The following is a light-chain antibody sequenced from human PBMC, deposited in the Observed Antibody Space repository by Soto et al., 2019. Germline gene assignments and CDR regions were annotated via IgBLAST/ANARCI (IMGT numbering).Light chain of an antibody. CDR2: KAS. Sequence: DIQMTQSPSTLSASVGDRVAITCRASQSISIWLARYQQKPGKAPKLLIYKASSLESGVPSRFSGSGSGTEFTLTISSLQPGDFATYYCQQYNDYSWTFGQGTKVEIK. CDR3: QQYNDYSWT. CDR1: QSISIW. J-gene: IGKJ1*01. V-gene: IGKV1-5*03.